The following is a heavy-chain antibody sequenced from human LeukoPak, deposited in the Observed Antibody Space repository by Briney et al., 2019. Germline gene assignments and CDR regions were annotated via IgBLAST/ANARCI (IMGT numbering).Heavy chain of an antibody. CDR2: IHYSGST. J-gene: IGHJ4*02. CDR1: GGSISSYY. CDR3: ARLRRFGDFLSYYFDY. Sequence: SETLSLTCTVSGGSISSYYWSWIRQPPGKGLEWIGYIHYSGSTHYNPSLKSRVTISVDTSKNRFSLKLSSVTAADTAVYYCARLRRFGDFLSYYFDYWGQGTLVTVSS. V-gene: IGHV4-59*08. D-gene: IGHD3-10*01.